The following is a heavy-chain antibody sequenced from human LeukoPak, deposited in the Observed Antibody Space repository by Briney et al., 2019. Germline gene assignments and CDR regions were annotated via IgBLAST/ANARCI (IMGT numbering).Heavy chain of an antibody. CDR3: ARDRNWGSAAHHFDL. J-gene: IGHJ4*02. V-gene: IGHV3-33*01. CDR1: GFTFRNYG. CDR2: IWYDGSNK. D-gene: IGHD7-27*01. Sequence: GGSLRLSCAASGFTFRNYGMHWVRQAPGKGLEWVAVIWYDGSNKIYADAVKGRFTFSRDNSKNMLYLQMNSLTAEDTAVYYCARDRNWGSAAHHFDLWGQGTLVSVSS.